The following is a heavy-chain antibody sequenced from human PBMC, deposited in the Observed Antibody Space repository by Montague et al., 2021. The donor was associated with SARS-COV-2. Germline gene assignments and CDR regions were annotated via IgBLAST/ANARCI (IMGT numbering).Heavy chain of an antibody. CDR1: GGSVGSHY. CDR3: ARGSGSASATWFDP. J-gene: IGHJ5*02. V-gene: IGHV4-59*02. D-gene: IGHD6-25*01. Sequence: SETLSLTCTVSGGSVGSHYWGWIRLPPGKGLEWVGHIYYTGITKXXSSLKSRVTISVDTSKNQLSLKLDSVTAADTAVYYCARGSGSASATWFDPWGQGTLVTVSS. CDR2: IYYTGIT.